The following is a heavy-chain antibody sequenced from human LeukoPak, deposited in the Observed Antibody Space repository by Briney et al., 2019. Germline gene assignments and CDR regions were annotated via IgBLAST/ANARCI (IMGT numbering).Heavy chain of an antibody. CDR2: SSESGGT. CDR3: AKNGQSGFSFDP. CDR1: GGSLNGYY. Sequence: SETLSLTCAVYGGSLNGYYWSWIRQPPGKGLEWIGESSESGGTKFNPSLKSRVTISADTSKNQFSLKLSSVTAADTAVYYCAKNGQSGFSFDPWGQGTLVTVSS. D-gene: IGHD1-26*01. V-gene: IGHV4-34*01. J-gene: IGHJ5*02.